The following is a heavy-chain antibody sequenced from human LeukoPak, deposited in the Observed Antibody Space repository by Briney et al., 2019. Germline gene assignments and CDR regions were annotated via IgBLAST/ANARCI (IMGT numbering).Heavy chain of an antibody. CDR2: IYSSGST. V-gene: IGHV4-59*01. CDR1: GGSFSSYF. D-gene: IGHD5-18*01. J-gene: IGHJ3*02. CDR3: ARVDASLVPDAFDI. Sequence: SETLSLTCTVSGGSFSSYFWGWLRQPPGKGLEWVGYIYSSGSTNYNPSLKSRVSISADTSKNEFSLKLRYVTAADTAVYFCARVDASLVPDAFDIWGQGSMVTVSS.